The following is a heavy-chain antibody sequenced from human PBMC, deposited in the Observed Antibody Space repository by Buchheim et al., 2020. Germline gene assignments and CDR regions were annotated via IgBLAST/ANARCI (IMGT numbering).Heavy chain of an antibody. CDR2: ISASGGRT. CDR3: AADPHYPSGSY. CDR1: GFPFGGYE. D-gene: IGHD3-10*01. V-gene: IGHV3-48*03. J-gene: IGHJ1*01. Sequence: EVFLVESGGHLVQPGGPLRLSCAASGFPFGGYEMNWVRQAPGKGLECIAYISASGGRTYYVDSVRGRFTLSRDNAQNSLYLQMSSLRVEDTAVYYCAADPHYPSGSYWGRGTL.